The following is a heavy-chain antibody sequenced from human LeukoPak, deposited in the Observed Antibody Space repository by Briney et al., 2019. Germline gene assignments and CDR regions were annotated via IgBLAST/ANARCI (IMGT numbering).Heavy chain of an antibody. J-gene: IGHJ6*02. V-gene: IGHV1-69*06. CDR1: GGTFSSYA. CDR3: ARVRRGRGHYYYYYGMDV. CDR2: IIPIFGAA. Sequence: SVKVSCKASGGTFSSYAISWVRQAPGQGLEWMGGIIPIFGAANYAQKFQGRVTITADKSTSTAYMELSSLRSEDTAVYYCARVRRGRGHYYYYYGMDVWGQGTTVTVSS.